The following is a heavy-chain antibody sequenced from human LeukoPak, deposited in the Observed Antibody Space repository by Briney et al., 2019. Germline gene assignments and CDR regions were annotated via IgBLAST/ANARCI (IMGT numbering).Heavy chain of an antibody. CDR1: GGSFSGYY. CDR2: INHSGST. V-gene: IGHV4-34*01. Sequence: SSETLSLTCAVYGGSFSGYYWSWIRQPPGKGLEWIGEINHSGSTNYNPSLKSRVTISVDTSKNQFSLKLSSVTAADTAVYYCARAGTMIVVHDAFDIWGQGTMVTVSS. CDR3: ARAGTMIVVHDAFDI. D-gene: IGHD3-22*01. J-gene: IGHJ3*02.